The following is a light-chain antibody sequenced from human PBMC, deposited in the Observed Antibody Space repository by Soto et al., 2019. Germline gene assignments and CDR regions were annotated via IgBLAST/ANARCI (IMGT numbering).Light chain of an antibody. CDR3: AAWDDSLNGPV. Sequence: QSVLTQPPSASGTPGQRVTISCSGGSSNIGSDSVTWYQQLPGTAPKVLIYRNDQRPSGVPDRFSGSRSGTSGSLAISGLQSEDEADYYCAAWDDSLNGPVFGGGTKVTVL. CDR1: SSNIGSDS. J-gene: IGLJ3*02. CDR2: RND. V-gene: IGLV1-44*01.